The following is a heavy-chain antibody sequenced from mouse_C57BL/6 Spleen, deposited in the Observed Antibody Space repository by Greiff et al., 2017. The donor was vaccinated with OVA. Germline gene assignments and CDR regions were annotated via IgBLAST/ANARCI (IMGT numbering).Heavy chain of an antibody. J-gene: IGHJ3*01. CDR2: IDPEDGET. Sequence: VHVKQSGAELVKPGASVKLSCTASGFNIKDYYMHWVKQRTEQGLEWIGRIDPEDGETKYAPKFQGKATITADTSSNTAYLQPSSLTSEDTAVYYCARDHGSSWGWFAYWGQGTLVTVSA. D-gene: IGHD1-1*01. CDR3: ARDHGSSWGWFAY. V-gene: IGHV14-2*01. CDR1: GFNIKDYY.